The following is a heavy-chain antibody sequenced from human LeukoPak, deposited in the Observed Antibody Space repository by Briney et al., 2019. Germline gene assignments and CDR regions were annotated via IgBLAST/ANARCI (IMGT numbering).Heavy chain of an antibody. V-gene: IGHV3-23*01. CDR2: ISGSGGST. CDR1: GFTLSSYA. Sequence: PGGSLRLSCAASGFTLSSYAMSWVRQAPGKGLEWVSAISGSGGSTYYADSVKGRFTISRDNSKNTLYLQMNSLRAKDTAVYYCAKDKYQLLFAYWGQGTLVTVSS. D-gene: IGHD2-2*01. CDR3: AKDKYQLLFAY. J-gene: IGHJ4*02.